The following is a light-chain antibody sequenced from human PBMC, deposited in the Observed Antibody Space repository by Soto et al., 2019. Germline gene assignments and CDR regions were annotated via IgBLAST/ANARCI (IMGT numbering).Light chain of an antibody. CDR3: SSYTSSSTRV. CDR1: SSDVGAYDY. Sequence: QSALTQPACVSGSPGQSITISCTGTSSDVGAYDYVSWYQQHPDKAPKLMIYEVSNRPSGVSNRFSGSKSVNTATLTISGLQADDEADYYCSSYTSSSTRVFGTGTKVTVL. V-gene: IGLV2-14*03. CDR2: EVS. J-gene: IGLJ1*01.